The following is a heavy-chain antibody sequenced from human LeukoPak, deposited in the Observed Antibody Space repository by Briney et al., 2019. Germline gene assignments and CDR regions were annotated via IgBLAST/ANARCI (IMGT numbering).Heavy chain of an antibody. CDR1: GFTFSDYY. Sequence: GGSLRLSCAASGFTFSDYYMSWIRQAPGKGLEWVSYISGSGSTIYYADSGKGRFTISRDNAKNSRYLQMNSLRAEDTAVYYCARDDKLSDAFDIWGQGTMVTVSS. V-gene: IGHV3-11*01. CDR3: ARDDKLSDAFDI. D-gene: IGHD2/OR15-2a*01. CDR2: ISGSGSTI. J-gene: IGHJ3*02.